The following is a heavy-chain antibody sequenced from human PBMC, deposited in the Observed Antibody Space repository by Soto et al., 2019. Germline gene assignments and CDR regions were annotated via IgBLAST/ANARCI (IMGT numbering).Heavy chain of an antibody. CDR3: AKPLMVYAILDESPLYFDY. V-gene: IGHV3-23*01. CDR1: GFTFSSYA. Sequence: VQLLESGGGLVQPGGSLRLSCAASGFTFSSYAMSWVRQAPGKGLEWVSAISGSGGSTYYADSVKGRFTISRDNTKNTLYLQMNSLRAEDTAVYYCAKPLMVYAILDESPLYFDYWGQGTLVTVSS. D-gene: IGHD2-8*01. CDR2: ISGSGGST. J-gene: IGHJ4*02.